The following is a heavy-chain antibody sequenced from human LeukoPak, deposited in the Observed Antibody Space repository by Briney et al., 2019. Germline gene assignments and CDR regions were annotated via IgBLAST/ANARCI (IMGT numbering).Heavy chain of an antibody. CDR2: IYRGAST. D-gene: IGHD1-14*01. CDR3: ATGIADESSVAIEY. Sequence: GGSLRLSCAASGFTVSSNYMSWVRQAPGKGLEWVSVIYRGASTNYADSVKGRFTVSRDNSKNTLFLQMNSLRAEDTAVYYCATGIADESSVAIEYWGQGALVTVSS. V-gene: IGHV3-53*01. J-gene: IGHJ4*02. CDR1: GFTVSSNY.